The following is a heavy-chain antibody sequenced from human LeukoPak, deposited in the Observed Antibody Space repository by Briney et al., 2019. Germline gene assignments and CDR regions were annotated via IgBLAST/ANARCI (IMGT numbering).Heavy chain of an antibody. CDR2: ISAYNGNT. CDR1: GYTFTSYG. V-gene: IGHV1-18*01. D-gene: IGHD1-7*01. Sequence: ASVKVSCKASGYTFTSYGISWVRQAPGQGLEWMGWISAYNGNTNYAQKLQGRVTMTTDTSTSTAYMELRSLRSDDTAVYYCARDQGYNWNYFAYYYYYMDVWGKGTTVTVSS. CDR3: ARDQGYNWNYFAYYYYYMDV. J-gene: IGHJ6*03.